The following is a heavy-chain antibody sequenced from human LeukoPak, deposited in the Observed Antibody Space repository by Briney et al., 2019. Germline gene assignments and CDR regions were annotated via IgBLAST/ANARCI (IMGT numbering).Heavy chain of an antibody. CDR1: DGSISSSSYY. J-gene: IGHJ5*02. V-gene: IGHV4-39*01. CDR3: ARRRLGETTTANWFDP. CDR2: IYYSGST. Sequence: PSETLSLTCTVSDGSISSSSYYWGWIRQPPGKGLEWIGSIYYSGSTYYNPSLKSRVTLSVDTSKNQSSLKLSSVTAADTAVYYCARRRLGETTTANWFDPWGQGTLVTVSS. D-gene: IGHD1-7*01.